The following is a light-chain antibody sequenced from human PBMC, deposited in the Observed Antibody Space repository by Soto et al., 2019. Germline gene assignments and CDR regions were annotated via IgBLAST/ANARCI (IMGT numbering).Light chain of an antibody. Sequence: EVVLTQSPATLSLSPGEGATXXXXXXXSISSSYLSWYQQRPGQAPRLLIYGASTRATGIPARFSGSGRGSGTDFTLTISSLQPEDFAVYYCQQDYNLPITFGQGTRLEIK. J-gene: IGKJ5*01. V-gene: IGKV3D-7*01. CDR1: XSISSSY. CDR3: QQDYNLPIT. CDR2: GAS.